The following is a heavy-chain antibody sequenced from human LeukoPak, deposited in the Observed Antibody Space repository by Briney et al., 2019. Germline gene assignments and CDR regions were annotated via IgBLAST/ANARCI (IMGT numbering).Heavy chain of an antibody. V-gene: IGHV1-69*13. CDR2: IIPIFGTA. J-gene: IGHJ1*01. CDR1: GGTFSSYA. CDR3: ARGAGRYCSGGSCYPLEYFQH. Sequence: SVKVSCKASGGTFSSYAISWVRQAPGQGLEWMGGIIPIFGTANYAQKFQGRVTITADESTSTAYMELSSLRSEDTAVYYCARGAGRYCSGGSCYPLEYFQHWGQGTLVTVSS. D-gene: IGHD2-15*01.